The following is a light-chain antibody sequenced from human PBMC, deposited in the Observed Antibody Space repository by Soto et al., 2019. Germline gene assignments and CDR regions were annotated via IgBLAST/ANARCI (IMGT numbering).Light chain of an antibody. CDR2: DVS. J-gene: IGLJ1*01. Sequence: QSALTQPAFVSGSPGQSITISCTGTSSDVGGYNYVSWYQQHPGKAPKLMIYDVSNRPSGISNRFSGSKSGNTASLTISGLQAEDEADYYCSSYTSRIPPYVFGTGTKVTVL. CDR3: SSYTSRIPPYV. V-gene: IGLV2-14*03. CDR1: SSDVGGYNY.